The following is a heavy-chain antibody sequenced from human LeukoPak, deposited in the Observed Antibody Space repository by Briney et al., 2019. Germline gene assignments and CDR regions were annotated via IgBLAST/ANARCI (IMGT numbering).Heavy chain of an antibody. J-gene: IGHJ4*02. D-gene: IGHD3-3*01. V-gene: IGHV1-2*02. CDR2: INPNSGGT. Sequence: ASVKVSCKASGYTFTGYYMHWVRQAPGQGLEWMGWINPNSGGTNYAQKFQGRVTMTRDTSISTAYMELGRLRSDDTAVYYCARDQSAIFGDFDYWGQGTLVTVSS. CDR3: ARDQSAIFGDFDY. CDR1: GYTFTGYY.